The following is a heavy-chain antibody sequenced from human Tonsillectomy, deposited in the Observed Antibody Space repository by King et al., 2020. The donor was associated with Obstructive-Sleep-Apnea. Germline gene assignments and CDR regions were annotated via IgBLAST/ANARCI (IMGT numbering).Heavy chain of an antibody. J-gene: IGHJ4*02. D-gene: IGHD3-16*01. CDR1: GFTFRSYW. Sequence: VQLVESGGGLVQPGGSLRLSCVASGFTFRSYWMHWVRQAPGKGLVWVSRMNSDGSSTSYADSVKGRFTISRDNAKNTLYLQMNSLRDEDTAVYYCARERQADYNWGSHSGFDYWGQGTLVTVSS. CDR2: MNSDGSST. CDR3: ARERQADYNWGSHSGFDY. V-gene: IGHV3-74*01.